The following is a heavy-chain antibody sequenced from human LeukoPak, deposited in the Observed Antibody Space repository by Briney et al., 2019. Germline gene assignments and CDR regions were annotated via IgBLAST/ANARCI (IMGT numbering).Heavy chain of an antibody. CDR3: AKDDAWGRYKD. V-gene: IGHV3-23*01. D-gene: IGHD3-16*01. J-gene: IGHJ1*01. CDR1: GFTFSSYG. Sequence: GGSLRLSCAASGFTFSSYGMNWVRQAPGKGLEWVSAISPSGDSTSYADSVKGRFTIPRDNSKNTVSLQMNSLRGDDTAVYYCAKDDAWGRYKDWGQGTLVTVSS. CDR2: ISPSGDST.